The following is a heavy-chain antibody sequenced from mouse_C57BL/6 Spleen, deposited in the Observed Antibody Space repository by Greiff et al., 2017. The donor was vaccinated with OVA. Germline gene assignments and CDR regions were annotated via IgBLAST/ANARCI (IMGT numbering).Heavy chain of an antibody. CDR2: ILPGSGST. V-gene: IGHV1-9*01. Sequence: VQLQQSGAELMKPGASVKLSCKATGYTFTGYWIEWVKQRPGHGLEWIGEILPGSGSTNYNEKFKGKATFTADTSSNTAYMQLSSLTTEDSAIYYWAREGTITTVPIYFDYWGQGTTLTVSS. D-gene: IGHD1-1*01. J-gene: IGHJ2*01. CDR3: AREGTITTVPIYFDY. CDR1: GYTFTGYW.